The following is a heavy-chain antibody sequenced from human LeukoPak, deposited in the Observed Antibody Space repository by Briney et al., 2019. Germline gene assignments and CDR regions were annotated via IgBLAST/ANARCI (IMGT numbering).Heavy chain of an antibody. CDR3: ARGKSYGSGSYYPTNYFDY. CDR2: ISSSGSTI. Sequence: GESLRLSCAASGFTFSSYEMNWVRQAPGKGLEWFSYISSSGSTIYYADSVKRRFTISRDNAKNSLYLQMNSLRAEETAVYYCARGKSYGSGSYYPTNYFDYWGQGTLVTVSS. D-gene: IGHD3-10*01. V-gene: IGHV3-48*03. CDR1: GFTFSSYE. J-gene: IGHJ4*02.